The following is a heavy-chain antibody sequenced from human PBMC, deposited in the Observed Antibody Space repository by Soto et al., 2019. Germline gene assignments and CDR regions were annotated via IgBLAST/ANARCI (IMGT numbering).Heavy chain of an antibody. Sequence: EVLLVESGGGLVKPGGSLRLSCAASGFTFTRYSMNWVRQAPGKGLEWVASISSTTNYIYYGESLKGRLTISRDNAKNSMYLQMNTLRAEDTAVYYCAIESEDLSSNLDYWCQGTLVTVSS. CDR3: AIESEDLSSNLDY. CDR1: GFTFTRYS. V-gene: IGHV3-21*06. CDR2: ISSTTNYI. J-gene: IGHJ4*02.